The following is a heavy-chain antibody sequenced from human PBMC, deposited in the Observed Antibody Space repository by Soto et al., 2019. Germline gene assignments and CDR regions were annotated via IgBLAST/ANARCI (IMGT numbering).Heavy chain of an antibody. J-gene: IGHJ5*02. D-gene: IGHD2-21*02. CDR1: GGTFSNYA. CDR3: ARVEPYCGGDCLYPTYNWFDP. Sequence: GASVKVSCKASGGTFSNYAISWVRQAPGQGLEWMGGIIPIFGTANYAQKFQGRVTITADESTSTAYMELSSLRSEDTAVYYCARVEPYCGGDCLYPTYNWFDPWGQGTLVTVSS. CDR2: IIPIFGTA. V-gene: IGHV1-69*13.